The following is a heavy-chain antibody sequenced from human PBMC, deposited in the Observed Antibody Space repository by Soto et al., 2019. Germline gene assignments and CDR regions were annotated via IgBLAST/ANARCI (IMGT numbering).Heavy chain of an antibody. Sequence: SVKVSCKTPGYTFTTYYINWVRQATGQGLEWMGRIIPIFGKANYAQKFQGRVTMTADESTSTAYMELSSLRSEDTAVYYCARDGTMDRAFDIWGQGTMVTVS. CDR2: IIPIFGKA. V-gene: IGHV1-69*13. CDR3: ARDGTMDRAFDI. D-gene: IGHD3-10*01. J-gene: IGHJ3*02. CDR1: GYTFTTYY.